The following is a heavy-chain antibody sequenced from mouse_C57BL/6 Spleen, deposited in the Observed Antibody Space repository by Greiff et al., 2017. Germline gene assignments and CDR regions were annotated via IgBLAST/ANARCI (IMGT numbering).Heavy chain of an antibody. CDR3: AKGGITKYYAMDY. CDR2: IWRGGST. Sequence: VQLQQSGPGLVQPSQSLSITCPVSGFSLTSYGVHWVRQSPGTGLEWLGVIWRGGSTDYNAAFMSRLSITKDNSKSQVFFKMNSLQADDTAIYYCAKGGITKYYAMDYWGQGTSVTVSS. V-gene: IGHV2-5*01. J-gene: IGHJ4*01. D-gene: IGHD2-4*01. CDR1: GFSLTSYG.